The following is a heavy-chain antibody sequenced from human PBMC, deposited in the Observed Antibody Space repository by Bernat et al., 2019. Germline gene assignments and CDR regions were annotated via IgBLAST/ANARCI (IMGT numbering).Heavy chain of an antibody. CDR1: GFTFSDHY. D-gene: IGHD2-21*02. CDR2: TRNKANSYTT. J-gene: IGHJ6*02. CDR3: ARGGYCGGDCYSYYYYGMDV. V-gene: IGHV3-72*01. Sequence: EVQLVESGGGLVQPGGSLRLSCAASGFTFSDHYMDWVRQAPGKGLEWVGRTRNKANSYTTEYAASVKGRFTISRDDSKNSLYLQMNSLKTEDTAVYYCARGGYCGGDCYSYYYYGMDVWGQETTVTVSS.